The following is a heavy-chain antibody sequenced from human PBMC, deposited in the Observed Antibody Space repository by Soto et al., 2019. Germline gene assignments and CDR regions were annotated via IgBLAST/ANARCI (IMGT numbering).Heavy chain of an antibody. CDR3: ARQKRGYSYGYVGY. CDR2: IYYSGST. D-gene: IGHD5-18*01. V-gene: IGHV4-39*01. CDR1: GGSISSSSYY. J-gene: IGHJ4*02. Sequence: QLQLQESGPGLVKPSETLSLTCTVSGGSISSSSYYWGWIRQPPGKGLEWIGSIYYSGSTYYNPSLKIRVTISVDTSKTQFSLKLSSVTAADTAVHYCARQKRGYSYGYVGYWGQGTLVTVSS.